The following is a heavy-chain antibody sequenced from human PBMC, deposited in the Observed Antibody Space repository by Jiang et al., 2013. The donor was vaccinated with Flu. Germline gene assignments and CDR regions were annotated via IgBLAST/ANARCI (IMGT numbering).Heavy chain of an antibody. J-gene: IGHJ6*02. D-gene: IGHD7-27*01. CDR3: ARDRDWGSPADYYYGMDV. V-gene: IGHV3-11*01. Sequence: EWVSYISSSGSTIYYADSVKGRFTISRDNAKNSLYLQMNSLRAEDTAVYYCARDRDWGSPADYYYGMDVWGQGTTVTVSS. CDR2: ISSSGSTI.